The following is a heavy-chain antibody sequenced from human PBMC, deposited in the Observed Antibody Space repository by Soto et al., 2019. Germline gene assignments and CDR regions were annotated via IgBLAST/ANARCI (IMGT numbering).Heavy chain of an antibody. CDR3: ARHIVVVTAPGAYYYYGMDV. J-gene: IGHJ6*02. CDR1: GFTFSTYA. V-gene: IGHV3-53*01. D-gene: IGHD2-21*02. CDR2: IYSGGST. Sequence: PGRSLRLSGAASGFTFSTYAMSWVPQAPGKGLEWVSVIYSGGSTYYADSVKGRFTISRDNSKNTLYLQMNSLRAEDTAVHYCARHIVVVTAPGAYYYYGMDVWGQGTTVTVSS.